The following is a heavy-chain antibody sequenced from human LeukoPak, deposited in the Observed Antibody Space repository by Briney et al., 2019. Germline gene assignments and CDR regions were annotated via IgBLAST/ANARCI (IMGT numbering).Heavy chain of an antibody. Sequence: GGSLRLSCAASGITFTNAWMNWVRQAPGKGLEWIGRLKSKTDGGTADYAAPVKGRSTMSRDDSENTLYLQMNSLKNEDTAVYYCAATYYGSSRTDYWGQGTLVTVSS. V-gene: IGHV3-15*01. J-gene: IGHJ4*02. CDR3: AATYYGSSRTDY. CDR2: LKSKTDGGTA. CDR1: GITFTNAW. D-gene: IGHD3-10*01.